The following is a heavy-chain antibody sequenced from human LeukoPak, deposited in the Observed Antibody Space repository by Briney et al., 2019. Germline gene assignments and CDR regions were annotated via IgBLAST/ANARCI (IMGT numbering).Heavy chain of an antibody. J-gene: IGHJ4*02. Sequence: ASVKVSCKASGYTFTSYAMNWVRQAPGQGLEWMGWINTNTGNPTYAQGFTGRFVFSLDTSVSTAYLQISSLKAEDTAVYYCARVLSTPKYYDSSGYYGYYFDYWGQGTLVTVSS. V-gene: IGHV7-4-1*02. CDR2: INTNTGNP. D-gene: IGHD3-22*01. CDR3: ARVLSTPKYYDSSGYYGYYFDY. CDR1: GYTFTSYA.